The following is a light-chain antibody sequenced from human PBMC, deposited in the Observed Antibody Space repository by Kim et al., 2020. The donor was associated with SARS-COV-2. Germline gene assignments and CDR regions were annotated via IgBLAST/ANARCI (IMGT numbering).Light chain of an antibody. Sequence: GQSITISCTGTSSDVGSYNFVSWYQQHPGKTPKLMIYDVSNRPSGISNRFSGSKYGNTASLTISGLQAEDEADYYCSSYTASATVVFGGGTQLTVL. CDR2: DVS. CDR3: SSYTASATVV. V-gene: IGLV2-14*03. CDR1: SSDVGSYNF. J-gene: IGLJ2*01.